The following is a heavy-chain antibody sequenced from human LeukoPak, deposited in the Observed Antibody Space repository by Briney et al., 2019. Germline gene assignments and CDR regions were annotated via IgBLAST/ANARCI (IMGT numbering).Heavy chain of an antibody. D-gene: IGHD3-22*01. CDR1: GFTFSSYA. CDR3: AKTSTMIVVVWAFDI. CDR2: TSGSGGST. Sequence: GGSLRLSCAASGFTFSSYAMSWVRQAPGKGLEWVSATSGSGGSTYYADSVKGRFTISRDNSKNILYLQMNSLRAEDTAVYYCAKTSTMIVVVWAFDIWGQGTMVTVSS. J-gene: IGHJ3*02. V-gene: IGHV3-23*01.